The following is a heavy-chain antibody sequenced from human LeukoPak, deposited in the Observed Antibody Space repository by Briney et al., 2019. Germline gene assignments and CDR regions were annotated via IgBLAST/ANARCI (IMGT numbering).Heavy chain of an antibody. Sequence: GESLKISCKGSGYSFTSYWIGWVRQMPGKGLEWMGIIYPGDSDTRYSPSFQGQVTISADKSISTAYLQWSSLKASDTAMYYCARQGSSGSDSDDAFDIWGQGTMVTVSS. J-gene: IGHJ3*02. CDR1: GYSFTSYW. V-gene: IGHV5-51*01. D-gene: IGHD3-22*01. CDR2: IYPGDSDT. CDR3: ARQGSSGSDSDDAFDI.